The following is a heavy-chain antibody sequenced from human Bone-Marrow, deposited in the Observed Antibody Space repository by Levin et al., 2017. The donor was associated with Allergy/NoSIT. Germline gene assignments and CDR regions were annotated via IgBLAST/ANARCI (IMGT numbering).Heavy chain of an antibody. J-gene: IGHJ4*02. CDR1: GFTFSSYG. Sequence: GESLKISCAASGFTFSSYGMNWVRQAPGKGLDWVSFISGISDSIYYADSVKGRFTISRDNAKNSLYLQMNSLRAEDMAVYYCARDYNAALDYWGQGTLVTVSS. V-gene: IGHV3-48*04. CDR2: ISGISDSI. CDR3: ARDYNAALDY. D-gene: IGHD3-10*01.